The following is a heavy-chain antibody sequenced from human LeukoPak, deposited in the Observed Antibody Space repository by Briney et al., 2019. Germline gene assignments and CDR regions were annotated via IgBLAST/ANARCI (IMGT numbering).Heavy chain of an antibody. CDR1: GXTFSNYA. J-gene: IGHJ4*02. D-gene: IGHD2/OR15-2a*01. CDR3: AKALDYWYFDY. V-gene: IGHV3-23*01. Sequence: GGSLRLSCAASGXTFSNYAVSWVRQAPGKGLEWVSAISGRPSYADSVKGRFTISRDNSKNTLYLQVNSLRAEDTAVYYCAKALDYWYFDYWGQGTLVTVSS. CDR2: ISGRP.